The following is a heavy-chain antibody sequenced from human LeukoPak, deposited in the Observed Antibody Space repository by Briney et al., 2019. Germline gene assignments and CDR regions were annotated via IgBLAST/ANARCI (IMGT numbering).Heavy chain of an antibody. CDR3: ARDDVGYCSGGSCYSIDY. V-gene: IGHV1-18*01. CDR1: GYTFTSYG. Sequence: ASVKVSCKASGYTFTSYGISWVRQAPGQGLEWMEWISAYNGNTNYAQKLQGRVTMTTDTSTSTAYMELRSLRSDDTAVYYCARDDVGYCSGGSCYSIDYWGQGTLVTVSS. J-gene: IGHJ4*02. D-gene: IGHD2-15*01. CDR2: ISAYNGNT.